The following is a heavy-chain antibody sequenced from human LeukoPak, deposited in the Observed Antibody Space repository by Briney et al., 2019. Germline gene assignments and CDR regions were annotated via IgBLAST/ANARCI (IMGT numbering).Heavy chain of an antibody. CDR2: INHSGST. Sequence: SETLSLTCAVYGGSLSRYSWSWIRQPPGKGLEWIGEINHSGSTNYNPSLKSRVTISADTSKNQFSLKLSAVTAADTAFYYCARVPGRPADVFDHWGQGTLVTVSS. V-gene: IGHV4-34*01. CDR3: ARVPGRPADVFDH. CDR1: GGSLSRYS. J-gene: IGHJ4*02. D-gene: IGHD2-2*01.